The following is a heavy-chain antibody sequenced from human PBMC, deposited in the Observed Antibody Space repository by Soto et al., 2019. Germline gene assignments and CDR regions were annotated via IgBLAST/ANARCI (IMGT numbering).Heavy chain of an antibody. CDR3: ARVPDY. Sequence: QLQLQESASGLVKPSQTLSLTCAVSGGSISSGGYSWSWIRQPPGKGLEWIGYNYHSGSTYYNPSLQRRVTISVDRAENQFALKLSSVTAAATAVYCCARVPDYWGQGTLVTVSS. V-gene: IGHV4-30-2*01. CDR1: GGSISSGGYS. CDR2: NYHSGST. J-gene: IGHJ4*02.